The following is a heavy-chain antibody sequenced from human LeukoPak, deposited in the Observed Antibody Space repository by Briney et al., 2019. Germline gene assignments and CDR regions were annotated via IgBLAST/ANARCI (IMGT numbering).Heavy chain of an antibody. J-gene: IGHJ4*02. Sequence: GGSLRLSCAVSEFSVSSNYMNWVRQAPGKGLEWVSVIYSGGATYYADSVRGRFTISRDNSKNMVSVQMTSLGAEDTAVYYCARGRFSGPDDYWGQGTLVTVSS. D-gene: IGHD6-19*01. CDR3: ARGRFSGPDDY. V-gene: IGHV3-53*01. CDR2: IYSGGAT. CDR1: EFSVSSNY.